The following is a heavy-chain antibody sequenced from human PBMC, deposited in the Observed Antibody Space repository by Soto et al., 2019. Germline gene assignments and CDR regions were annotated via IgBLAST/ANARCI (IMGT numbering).Heavy chain of an antibody. J-gene: IGHJ5*02. Sequence: GGSLRLSCAASGFTFSSYSMNWVRQAPGKGLEWVSSISSSSSYIYYADSVKGRFTISRDNAKNSLYLQMNSLRAEGTAVYYCAMSYSSSLSWFDPWGQGTLVTVSS. V-gene: IGHV3-21*01. D-gene: IGHD6-6*01. CDR3: AMSYSSSLSWFDP. CDR2: ISSSSSYI. CDR1: GFTFSSYS.